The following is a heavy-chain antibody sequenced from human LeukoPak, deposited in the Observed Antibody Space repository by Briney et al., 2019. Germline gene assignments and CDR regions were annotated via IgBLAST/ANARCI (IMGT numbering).Heavy chain of an antibody. CDR2: IKTDGSST. CDR3: ARRRGGYNAELFDY. Sequence: PGGSLRLPCAASGFTFSSYWMHWVRQAPGKGLVWVSRIKTDGSSTNYADSVKGRFTISRDNAKNTLYLQMNSLRAEDTAVYYCARRRGGYNAELFDYWGQGTLVTVSS. V-gene: IGHV3-74*01. CDR1: GFTFSSYW. J-gene: IGHJ4*02. D-gene: IGHD5-24*01.